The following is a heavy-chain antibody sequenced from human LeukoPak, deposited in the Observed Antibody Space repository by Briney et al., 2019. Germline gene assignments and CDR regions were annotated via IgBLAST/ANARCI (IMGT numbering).Heavy chain of an antibody. D-gene: IGHD5-12*01. CDR3: AREGDPGSGYNYGNWLDP. J-gene: IGHJ5*02. V-gene: IGHV4-59*01. CDR2: GYYRGST. CDR1: GGSIKTNY. Sequence: PSETLSLTCTVSGGSIKTNYWSWIRQPPGKGLECIGYGYYRGSTNYNPSLKSRVTISVDTSKNQFSLKLNSVTTADTAVYYCAREGDPGSGYNYGNWLDPWGQGTLVTVSS.